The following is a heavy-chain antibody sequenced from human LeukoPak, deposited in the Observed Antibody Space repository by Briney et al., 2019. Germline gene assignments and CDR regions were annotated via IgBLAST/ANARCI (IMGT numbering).Heavy chain of an antibody. D-gene: IGHD3-10*01. CDR2: IHYTGST. CDR3: ARGGYYGSGNDFRFDP. CDR1: AGSTSSYY. J-gene: IGHJ5*02. Sequence: SETLSLTCTVYAGSTSSYYWSWIRQPPGKGMECIGYIHYTGSTNYNPSLKSRVTISVETSKNQFSLKLKSVTAADTAVYYCARGGYYGSGNDFRFDPWGQGTLVTVSS. V-gene: IGHV4-59*01.